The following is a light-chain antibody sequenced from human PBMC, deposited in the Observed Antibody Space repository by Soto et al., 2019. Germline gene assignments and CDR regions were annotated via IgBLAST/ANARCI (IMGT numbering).Light chain of an antibody. V-gene: IGKV1-5*01. CDR1: QSISSW. Sequence: IQMSHSPATLSASVLYRVTITCLASQSISSWLAWYQQKPGKAPKLLIYDASSLESGVPSRFSGSGSGTEFTLTISSLQPDDFATYYCQQYNSYSRTFGQGTKVDIK. CDR3: QQYNSYSRT. CDR2: DAS. J-gene: IGKJ1*01.